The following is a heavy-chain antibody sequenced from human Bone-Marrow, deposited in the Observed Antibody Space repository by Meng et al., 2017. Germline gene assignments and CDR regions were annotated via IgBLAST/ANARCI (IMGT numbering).Heavy chain of an antibody. CDR2: IWYAGSNK. V-gene: IGHV3-33*01. CDR1: GFTFSSYG. CDR3: AREDYGDYASFDY. J-gene: IGHJ4*02. D-gene: IGHD4-17*01. Sequence: GESLKISCAASGFTFSSYGMHWVRQAPGKGLEWLAVIWYAGSNKYYADSVKGRFTISRDNSKNTLYLQMNSLRAEDTAVYYCAREDYGDYASFDYWGQGTLVTVSS.